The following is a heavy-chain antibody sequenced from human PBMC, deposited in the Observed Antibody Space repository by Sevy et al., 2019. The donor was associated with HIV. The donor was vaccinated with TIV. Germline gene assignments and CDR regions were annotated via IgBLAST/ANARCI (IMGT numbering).Heavy chain of an antibody. CDR2: ISSTSGYI. J-gene: IGHJ4*02. V-gene: IGHV3-21*01. Sequence: GSLRLSCAASGFTFSSYRMTWVRQAPGKGLEWVSCISSTSGYINYADSVKGRFTISRDNAKNLLYLQMDSLRAEDTAVYYCARAVLEMSTWRSDYWGQGTLVTVSS. D-gene: IGHD1-1*01. CDR1: GFTFSSYR. CDR3: ARAVLEMSTWRSDY.